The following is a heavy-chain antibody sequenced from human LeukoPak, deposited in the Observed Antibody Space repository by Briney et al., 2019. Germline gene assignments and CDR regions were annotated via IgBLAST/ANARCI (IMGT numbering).Heavy chain of an antibody. Sequence: PGGSLRLSCAASGFTFSSYWMHWVRQAPGEGLVWVSRINSDGSSTSYADSVKGRFTISRDNAKNTLYLQMNSLRAEDTAVYYYARDSGSYRGENWFDPWGQGTLVTVSS. CDR2: INSDGSST. CDR1: GFTFSSYW. D-gene: IGHD1-26*01. J-gene: IGHJ5*02. V-gene: IGHV3-74*01. CDR3: ARDSGSYRGENWFDP.